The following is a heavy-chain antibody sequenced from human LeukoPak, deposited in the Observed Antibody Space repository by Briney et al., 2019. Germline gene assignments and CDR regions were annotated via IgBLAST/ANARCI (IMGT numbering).Heavy chain of an antibody. CDR3: ARAAGDLSFDY. CDR1: GGSVSSADYY. CDR2: IYNSGST. V-gene: IGHV4-30-4*01. Sequence: PSETLSLTCTVSGGSVSSADYYWSWIRQPPGKGLEWIGYIYNSGSTFYNPSLKSRAIMSVDTSKNQFSLRLSSVTAADTAVYYCARAAGDLSFDYWGQGTLVTVSS. D-gene: IGHD3-10*01. J-gene: IGHJ4*02.